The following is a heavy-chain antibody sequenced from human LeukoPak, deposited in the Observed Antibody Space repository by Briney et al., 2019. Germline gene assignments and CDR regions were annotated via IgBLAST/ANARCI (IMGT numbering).Heavy chain of an antibody. V-gene: IGHV3-48*04. CDR3: ARGYSSGRSAVDY. CDR1: GFTFSSYS. D-gene: IGHD6-19*01. J-gene: IGHJ4*02. CDR2: ISSSSSTI. Sequence: GGSLRLSCAASGFTFSSYSMNWVRQAPGKGLEWVSYISSSSSTIYYADSVKGRFTISRDNAQNSLYLQMNSLRAEDTAVYYCARGYSSGRSAVDYWGQGTLVTVSP.